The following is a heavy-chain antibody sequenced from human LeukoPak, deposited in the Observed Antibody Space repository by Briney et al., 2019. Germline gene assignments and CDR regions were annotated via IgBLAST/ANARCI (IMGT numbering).Heavy chain of an antibody. CDR1: GYSFTSYW. J-gene: IGHJ4*02. CDR3: ARHNYYSSGSYYHDY. D-gene: IGHD3-10*01. CDR2: IDPSDSYT. V-gene: IGHV5-10-1*04. Sequence: WESLKISCKGSGYSFTSYWISWVRQMPGKGLEWIGRIDPSDSYTNYSPSFQGQVTISADRSISTAYLQWSSLEASDTAMYYCARHNYYSSGSYYHDYWGQGTLVTVSS.